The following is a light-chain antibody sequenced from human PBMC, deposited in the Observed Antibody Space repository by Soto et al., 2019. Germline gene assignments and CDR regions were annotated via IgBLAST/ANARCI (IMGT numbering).Light chain of an antibody. V-gene: IGKV3D-20*02. J-gene: IGKJ4*01. CDR3: QQRSNWHSLT. Sequence: EILFTQSPGTLSLSPGERATLSCRASQSVSSSYLAWYQQKPGQAPRLLIYGASTRATGIPARFSGSGSGTDFTLTISSLQSEDFATYYCQQRSNWHSLTFGGGTKVDIK. CDR1: QSVSSSY. CDR2: GAS.